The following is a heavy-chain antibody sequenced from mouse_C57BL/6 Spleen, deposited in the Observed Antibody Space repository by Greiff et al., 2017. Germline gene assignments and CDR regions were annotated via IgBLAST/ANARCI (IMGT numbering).Heavy chain of an antibody. CDR1: GYTFTDYY. Sequence: VQLQESGPELVKPGASVKISCKASGYTFTDYYINWVKQRPGQGLEWIGWIFPGSGSTYYNEKFKGKATITVDKSYSTAYMLLSSLTSEDSAVYVCARRAPYSNPGYWYFDVWGTGTTVTVSS. D-gene: IGHD2-5*01. J-gene: IGHJ1*03. V-gene: IGHV1-75*01. CDR2: IFPGSGST. CDR3: ARRAPYSNPGYWYFDV.